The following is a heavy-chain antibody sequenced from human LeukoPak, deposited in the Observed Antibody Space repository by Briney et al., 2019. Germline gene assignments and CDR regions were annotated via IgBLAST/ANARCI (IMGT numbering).Heavy chain of an antibody. CDR3: ARGGSGWYYYYYGMDV. J-gene: IGHJ6*02. CDR2: MNPNSGNT. Sequence: ASVKVSCKASGYTFTSYDINWVRQATGQGPEWMGWMNPNSGNTGYAQKFQGRVTMTRNTSISTAYMELSSLRSEDTAVYYCARGGSGWYYYYYGMDVWGQGTTVTVSS. D-gene: IGHD6-19*01. CDR1: GYTFTSYD. V-gene: IGHV1-8*01.